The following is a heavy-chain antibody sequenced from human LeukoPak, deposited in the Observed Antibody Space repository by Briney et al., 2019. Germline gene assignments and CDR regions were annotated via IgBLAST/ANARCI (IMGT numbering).Heavy chain of an antibody. V-gene: IGHV3-48*03. CDR1: GFTFSIYE. J-gene: IGHJ4*02. D-gene: IGHD3-16*01. CDR2: ISDSGSSV. CDR3: VKDASWMGEYYFDY. Sequence: PGGSLRLSCEASGFTFSIYEVNWVRQAPGKGLEWLSHISDSGSSVHYADSVKGRFTISRDNSKNTLYLQMNSLRAEDTAVYYCVKDASWMGEYYFDYWGQGTLVTVSS.